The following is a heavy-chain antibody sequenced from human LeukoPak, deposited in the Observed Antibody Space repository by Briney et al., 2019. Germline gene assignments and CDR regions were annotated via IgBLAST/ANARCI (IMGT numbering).Heavy chain of an antibody. V-gene: IGHV3-9*01. CDR3: ARAPTVITMVRGVLLLKYYFDY. CDR2: ISWNSGSI. Sequence: GGSLRLSCAASGFTFDDYAMHWVRQAPGKGLEWVSGISWNSGSIGYADSVKGRFTISRDNAKNTLYLQMNSLRAEDTAVYYCARAPTVITMVRGVLLLKYYFDYWGQGTLVTVSS. CDR1: GFTFDDYA. D-gene: IGHD3-10*01. J-gene: IGHJ4*02.